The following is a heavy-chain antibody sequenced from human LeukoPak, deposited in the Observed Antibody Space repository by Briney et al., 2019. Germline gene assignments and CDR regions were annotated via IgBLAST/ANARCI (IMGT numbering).Heavy chain of an antibody. V-gene: IGHV4-39*01. CDR2: IYYSGST. Sequence: SETLSLTCTVSGGSISSSSYYWGWIRQPPGKGLEWIGSIYYSGSTYYNPSLKSRVTISVDTSKNQFSLKVRSVTAADTAVYYCARRDYYYMDVWGKGTTVTVSS. CDR3: ARRDYYYMDV. J-gene: IGHJ6*03. CDR1: GGSISSSSYY.